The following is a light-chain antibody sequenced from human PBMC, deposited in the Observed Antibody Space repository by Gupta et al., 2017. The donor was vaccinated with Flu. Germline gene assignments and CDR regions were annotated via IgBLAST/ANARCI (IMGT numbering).Light chain of an antibody. CDR3: RQHDSYPRT. CDR2: DAS. CDR1: QDIGIH. J-gene: IGKJ1*01. V-gene: IGKV1-17*01. Sequence: DIQMTHSPSSLSASVGDRVIITCRASQDIGIHLGWYQQKPGKAPKRLIYDASRLPSGVPSRFSGSGSGTQFTLTVSGLQPEDFATYYCRQHDSYPRTFGQGTTVDI.